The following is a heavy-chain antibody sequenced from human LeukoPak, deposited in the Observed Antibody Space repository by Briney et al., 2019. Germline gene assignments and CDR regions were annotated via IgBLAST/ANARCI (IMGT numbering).Heavy chain of an antibody. J-gene: IGHJ4*02. Sequence: PGGSLRLSCAASGFTFSSYWMNWVRQAPGKGLEWVSSISSSGSYIYYADSVKGRFTISRDNAKNSLYLQMNTLRAEDTAVYYCARARDYYDSSGYDYWGQGTLVTVSS. CDR1: GFTFSSYW. CDR3: ARARDYYDSSGYDY. D-gene: IGHD3-22*01. V-gene: IGHV3-21*01. CDR2: ISSSGSYI.